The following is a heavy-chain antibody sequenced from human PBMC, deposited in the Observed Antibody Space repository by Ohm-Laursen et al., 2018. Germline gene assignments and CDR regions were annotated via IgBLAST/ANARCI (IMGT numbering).Heavy chain of an antibody. CDR3: AREYSDDGGYRYDAFDV. CDR2: INHRGNT. CDR1: SGSFGPYY. Sequence: GTLSLTCALYSGSFGPYYRSWIRQPPGKGLEWIGEINHRGNTNYSPSLKSRVTMSVDTSRNHFSLELTSVTAADTAVYYCAREYSDDGGYRYDAFDVWGHGTVVTVSS. D-gene: IGHD2-15*01. V-gene: IGHV4-34*01. J-gene: IGHJ3*01.